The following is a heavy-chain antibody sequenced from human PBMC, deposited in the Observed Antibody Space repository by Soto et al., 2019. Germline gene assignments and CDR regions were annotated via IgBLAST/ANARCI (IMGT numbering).Heavy chain of an antibody. J-gene: IGHJ5*02. D-gene: IGHD3-16*01. CDR3: VRIRYQLPSSVLWLDP. CDR1: GGFLSGSY. CDR2: INHVGGT. V-gene: IGHV4-34*01. Sequence: PSETLSLTCAVYGGFLSGSYWTWIRDPPGKGLEWIGEINHVGGTNYNPSLKSRVTMSVDTSQNQFSLRLISVTAADTAMYFCVRIRYQLPSSVLWLDPWGQGTPVTVS.